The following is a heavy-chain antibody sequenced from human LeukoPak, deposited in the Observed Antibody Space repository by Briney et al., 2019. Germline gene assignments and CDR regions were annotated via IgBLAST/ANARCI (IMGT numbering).Heavy chain of an antibody. V-gene: IGHV4-38-2*02. D-gene: IGHD3-3*01. Sequence: SETLSLTCNVSGDSISSYYWSWIRQPPGKGLEWIGSIYHSGSTYYNPSLKSRVTISVDTSKNQFSLKLSSVTAADTAVYYCARAPDWSGYPRYWYFDLWGRGTLVTVSS. CDR2: IYHSGST. CDR1: GDSISSYY. CDR3: ARAPDWSGYPRYWYFDL. J-gene: IGHJ2*01.